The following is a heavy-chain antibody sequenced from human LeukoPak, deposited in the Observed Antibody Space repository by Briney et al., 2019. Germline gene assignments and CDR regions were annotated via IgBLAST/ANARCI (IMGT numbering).Heavy chain of an antibody. Sequence: SVKVSCKASGGTFSSYAISWVRQAPGQGLEWMGGIIPIFGTANYAQKFQGRVTMTEDTSTDTAYMELSSLRSEDTAVYYCATVLTYSGSYPFDYWGQGTLVTVSS. D-gene: IGHD1-26*01. CDR1: GGTFSSYA. CDR2: IIPIFGTA. V-gene: IGHV1-69*06. J-gene: IGHJ4*02. CDR3: ATVLTYSGSYPFDY.